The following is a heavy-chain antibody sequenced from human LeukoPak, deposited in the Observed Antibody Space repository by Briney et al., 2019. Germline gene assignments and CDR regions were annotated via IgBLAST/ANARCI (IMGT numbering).Heavy chain of an antibody. J-gene: IGHJ6*03. CDR3: ARDGYYGSGSLPYYYYYYMDV. V-gene: IGHV1-2*02. Sequence: ASVKVSCKASGYTFTGYYMHWVRQAPGQGLEWMGWINPNSGGTNYAQKFQGRVTMTRDTSISTAYMELSRLRSDDTAVYYCARDGYYGSGSLPYYYYYYMDVWGKGTTVTISS. CDR2: INPNSGGT. CDR1: GYTFTGYY. D-gene: IGHD3-10*01.